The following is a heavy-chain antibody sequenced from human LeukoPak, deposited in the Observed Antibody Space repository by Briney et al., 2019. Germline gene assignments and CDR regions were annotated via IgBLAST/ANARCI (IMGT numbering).Heavy chain of an antibody. CDR1: VFTFTNSA. Sequence: GTSVKVSCKASVFTFTNSAMQWVRQARGQRLEWIGWIVVGRGNTNYAQMFQERVTITRDMSTSTAYMELSSLRSEDTAVYYCAADDQRWLEWGQGTLVTVSS. V-gene: IGHV1-58*02. D-gene: IGHD6-19*01. CDR3: AADDQRWLE. J-gene: IGHJ4*02. CDR2: IVVGRGNT.